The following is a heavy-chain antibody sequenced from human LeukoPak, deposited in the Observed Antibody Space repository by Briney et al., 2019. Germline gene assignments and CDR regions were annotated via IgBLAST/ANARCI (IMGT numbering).Heavy chain of an antibody. CDR1: GFTFSSYA. V-gene: IGHV3-23*01. D-gene: IGHD2-2*02. CDR2: ISGSGGST. CDR3: ANPGAPTYCSSTSCYIPTHDYYYYMDV. Sequence: GGSLRLSCAASGFTFSSYAMSWVRQAPGKGLEWVSAISGSGGSTYYADSVKGRFTISRDNSKNTLYLQMNSLRAEDTAVYYCANPGAPTYCSSTSCYIPTHDYYYYMDVWGKGTTVTVSS. J-gene: IGHJ6*03.